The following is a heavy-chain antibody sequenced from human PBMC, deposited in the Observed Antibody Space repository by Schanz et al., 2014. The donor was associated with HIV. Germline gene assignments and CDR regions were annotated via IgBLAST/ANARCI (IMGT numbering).Heavy chain of an antibody. CDR3: ARERMATGGLDV. D-gene: IGHD2-15*01. Sequence: QVQLVQSGSEAKKPGASVMLSCKASGYSFTSYDINWVRQAPGQGLEWLGVINTSGGGTSDALQGRVAFTRDTSTTTVYMDLRNLRFADSGVYYCARERMATGGLDVWGQGTTVTVSS. V-gene: IGHV1-46*01. CDR2: INTSGGGT. CDR1: GYSFTSYD. J-gene: IGHJ6*02.